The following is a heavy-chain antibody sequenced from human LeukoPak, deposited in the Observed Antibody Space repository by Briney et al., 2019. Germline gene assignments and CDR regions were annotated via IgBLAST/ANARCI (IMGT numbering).Heavy chain of an antibody. Sequence: PSETLSLTCAVYGGSFSGYYWSWIRQPPGEGLEWIGEINHSGSTNYNPSLKSRVTISVDTSKNQFSLKLSSVTAADTAVYYCARGLVVARYYYYYMDVWGKGTTVTVSS. D-gene: IGHD2-2*01. V-gene: IGHV4-34*01. J-gene: IGHJ6*03. CDR3: ARGLVVARYYYYYMDV. CDR1: GGSFSGYY. CDR2: INHSGST.